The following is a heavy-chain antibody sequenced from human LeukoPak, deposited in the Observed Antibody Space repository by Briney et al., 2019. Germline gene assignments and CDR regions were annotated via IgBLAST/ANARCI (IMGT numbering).Heavy chain of an antibody. CDR2: IYYSGST. J-gene: IGHJ5*02. CDR1: GGSISGSSYN. V-gene: IGHV4-39*01. CDR3: ARLLFSVAVDWFRP. Sequence: SETLSLTCTVSGGSISGSSYNRRWIRQPPGKGLEWIGSIYYSGSTYYNPSLKSRVTISVDTSKNQFSLKLNSVTAADTAVFYCARLLFSVAVDWFRPWGQGTLVTVSS. D-gene: IGHD2-21*01.